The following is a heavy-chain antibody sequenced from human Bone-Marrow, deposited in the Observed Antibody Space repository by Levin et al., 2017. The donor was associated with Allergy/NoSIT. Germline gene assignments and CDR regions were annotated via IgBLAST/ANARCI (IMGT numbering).Heavy chain of an antibody. D-gene: IGHD5-18*01. CDR1: GGSISSSNW. J-gene: IGHJ4*02. CDR2: IYHSGST. Sequence: PSETLSLTCAVSGGSISSSNWWSWVRQPPGKGLEWIGEIYHSGSTNYNPSLKSRVTISVDKSKNQFSLKLSSVTAADTAVYYCARVRRGKDSYGQEVDYWGQGTLVTVSS. V-gene: IGHV4-4*02. CDR3: ARVRRGKDSYGQEVDY.